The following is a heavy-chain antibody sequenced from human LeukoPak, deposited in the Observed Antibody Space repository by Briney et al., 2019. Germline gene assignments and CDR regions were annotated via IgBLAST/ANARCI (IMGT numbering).Heavy chain of an antibody. V-gene: IGHV3-23*01. J-gene: IGHJ4*02. CDR3: AKEAVGPNYYDSSGYYRPYYFDY. CDR2: ISGTSGNT. Sequence: GGSLRLSCAASGFTFSIYAMSWVRQAPGKGLEWVSSISGTSGNTYYADSVKGRFTISRDNSKNTLYLQMNSLRAEDTAVYYCAKEAVGPNYYDSSGYYRPYYFDYWGQGTLVTVSS. CDR1: GFTFSIYA. D-gene: IGHD3-22*01.